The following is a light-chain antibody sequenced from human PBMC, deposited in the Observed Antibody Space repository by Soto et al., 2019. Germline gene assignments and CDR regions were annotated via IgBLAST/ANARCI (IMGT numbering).Light chain of an antibody. V-gene: IGLV2-8*01. CDR1: SSDVGAYNY. CDR2: EVS. J-gene: IGLJ1*01. Sequence: QSVLTQPPSASGSPGQSVTISCTGTSSDVGAYNYVSWYQQHPGKAPKLMIYEVSKRPSGVPDRFSGSKSGNTASLTVSGLQAEEEADYYWSSYAGSNIYVFGTGTKVTVL. CDR3: SSYAGSNIYV.